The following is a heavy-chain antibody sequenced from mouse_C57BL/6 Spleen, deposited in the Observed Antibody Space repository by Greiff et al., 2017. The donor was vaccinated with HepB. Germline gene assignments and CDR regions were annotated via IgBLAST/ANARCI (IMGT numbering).Heavy chain of an antibody. CDR2: INPSNGGT. D-gene: IGHD1-2*01. CDR3: ARYYGQDSFDY. J-gene: IGHJ2*01. Sequence: QVHVKQPGTELVKPGASVKLSCKASGYTFTSYWMHWVKQRPGQGLEWIGNINPSNGGTNYNEKFKSKATLTVDKSSSTAYMQLSSLTSEDSAVYYCARYYGQDSFDYWGQGTTLTVSS. CDR1: GYTFTSYW. V-gene: IGHV1-53*01.